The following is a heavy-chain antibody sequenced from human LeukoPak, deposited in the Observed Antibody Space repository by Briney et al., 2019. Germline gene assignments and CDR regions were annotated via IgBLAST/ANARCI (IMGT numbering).Heavy chain of an antibody. V-gene: IGHV3-21*01. CDR3: AREGDIVATDGSTYYYYYYMDV. J-gene: IGHJ6*03. CDR1: GFTFSSYS. D-gene: IGHD5-12*01. CDR2: ISSSSSYI. Sequence: GGSLRLSCAASGFTFSSYSMNWVRQAPGKGLDWVSSISSSSSYIYYADSVKGRFTISRDNAKNSLYLQMNGLRAEDTAVYYCAREGDIVATDGSTYYYYYYMDVWGKGTTVTVSS.